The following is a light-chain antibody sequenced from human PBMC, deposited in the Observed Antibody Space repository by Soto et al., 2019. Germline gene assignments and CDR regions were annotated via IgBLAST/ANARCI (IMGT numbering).Light chain of an antibody. CDR2: GNN. J-gene: IGLJ1*01. Sequence: QSVLTQPPSVSAAPGQRVTISCTGSSSNFGAGNDVQWYQQLPGTAPKLLIFGNNSRPSGVPDRFSGSKSGTSASLAISGLQAEDEADYYCQSYDSSLRGYVFGTGTKLTVL. V-gene: IGLV1-40*01. CDR1: SSNFGAGND. CDR3: QSYDSSLRGYV.